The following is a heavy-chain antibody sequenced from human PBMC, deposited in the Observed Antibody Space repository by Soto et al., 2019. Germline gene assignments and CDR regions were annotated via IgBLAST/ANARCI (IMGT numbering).Heavy chain of an antibody. Sequence: SETLSLTCTVSGCSISSSSYYWGWIRQPPGKGLEWIGYIYYSGSTNYNPSLKSRVTISVDTSKNQFSLRLSSVTAADTAVYYCARLRSWLDYWGQGTLVTVSS. V-gene: IGHV4-61*05. CDR1: GCSISSSSYY. CDR2: IYYSGST. CDR3: ARLRSWLDY. J-gene: IGHJ4*02. D-gene: IGHD6-13*01.